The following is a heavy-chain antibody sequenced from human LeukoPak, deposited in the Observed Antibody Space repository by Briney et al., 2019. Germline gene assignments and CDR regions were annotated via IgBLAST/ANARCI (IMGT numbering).Heavy chain of an antibody. D-gene: IGHD5-12*01. Sequence: SETLSLTCTVSGGSISSYYWSWIRQPPGKGLEWIGYIYYSGSTNYNPSLKSRVTISVDTSKNQFSLKLSSVTAADTAVYYCARGGEWLRIWLAFDIWGQGTMVTVSS. CDR2: IYYSGST. J-gene: IGHJ3*02. CDR3: ARGGEWLRIWLAFDI. CDR1: GGSISSYY. V-gene: IGHV4-59*01.